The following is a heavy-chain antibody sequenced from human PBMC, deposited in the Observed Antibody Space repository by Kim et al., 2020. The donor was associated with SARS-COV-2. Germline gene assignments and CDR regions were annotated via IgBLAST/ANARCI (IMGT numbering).Heavy chain of an antibody. Sequence: YYADSVTGRFTTSRDNAKNSLYLQMNSLRAEDTAVYYCARVSESAPNFDYWGQGTLVTVSS. D-gene: IGHD3-3*01. J-gene: IGHJ4*02. CDR3: ARVSESAPNFDY. V-gene: IGHV3-21*01.